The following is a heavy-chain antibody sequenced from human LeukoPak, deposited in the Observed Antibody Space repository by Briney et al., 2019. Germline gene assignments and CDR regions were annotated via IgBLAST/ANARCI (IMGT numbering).Heavy chain of an antibody. D-gene: IGHD1-26*01. J-gene: IGHJ4*02. Sequence: GGSLRLSCAASGFTFSSYAMHWVRQAPGKGLEWVAVISYDGSNKYYADSVKGRFTISRDNSKNTLYLQMNSRRAEDTAVYYCAQIVGAAGFDYWGQGTLVTVSS. V-gene: IGHV3-30*04. CDR1: GFTFSSYA. CDR3: AQIVGAAGFDY. CDR2: ISYDGSNK.